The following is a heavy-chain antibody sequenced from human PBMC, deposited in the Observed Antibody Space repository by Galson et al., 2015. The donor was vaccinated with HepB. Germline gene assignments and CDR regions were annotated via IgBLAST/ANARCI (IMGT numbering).Heavy chain of an antibody. CDR2: ISSSSSTI. CDR1: GFTFSSYS. Sequence: SLRLSCAASGFTFSSYSMNWVRQAPGKGLEWVSYISSSSSTIYYADSVKGRFTISRDNAKNSLYLQMNSLRAEDTAVYYCARQYQLLEDGPDYYFDYWGQGTLVTVSS. V-gene: IGHV3-48*01. D-gene: IGHD2-2*01. CDR3: ARQYQLLEDGPDYYFDY. J-gene: IGHJ4*02.